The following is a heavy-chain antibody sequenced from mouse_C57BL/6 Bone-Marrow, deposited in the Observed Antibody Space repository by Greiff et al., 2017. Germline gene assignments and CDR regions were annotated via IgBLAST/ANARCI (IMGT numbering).Heavy chain of an antibody. V-gene: IGHV1-55*01. CDR3: ARSGPLGRSFDY. D-gene: IGHD4-1*01. J-gene: IGHJ2*01. CDR1: GYTFTSYW. CDR2: IYPTSGRT. Sequence: QVQLQQPGAELVKPGASVKMSCKASGYTFTSYWITWVKQRPGQGLEWIGDIYPTSGRTKSNEKFKSKAILTVDTSSNTSYMPLSSLTSEDSAVFYCARSGPLGRSFDYWGQGTTLTVSS.